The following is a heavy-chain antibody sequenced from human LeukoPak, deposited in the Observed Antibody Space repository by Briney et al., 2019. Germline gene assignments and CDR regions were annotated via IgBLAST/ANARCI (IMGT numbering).Heavy chain of an antibody. CDR3: AKDKAPSGSYSFDY. V-gene: IGHV3-43*01. D-gene: IGHD1-26*01. CDR2: ISWDGGST. Sequence: PGGSLRLSCAASGFTFDDYTMHWVRQAPGKGPEWVSLISWDGGSTYYADSVKGRFTISRDNSKNSLYLQMNSLRTEDTALYYCAKDKAPSGSYSFDYWGQGTLVTVSS. J-gene: IGHJ4*02. CDR1: GFTFDDYT.